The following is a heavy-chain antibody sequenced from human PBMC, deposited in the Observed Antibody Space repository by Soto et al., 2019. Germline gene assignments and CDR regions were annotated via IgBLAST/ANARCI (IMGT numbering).Heavy chain of an antibody. V-gene: IGHV1-2*02. J-gene: IGHJ5*02. D-gene: IGHD6-6*01. CDR1: GFSFTVYY. CDR2: INAHSGGT. Sequence: ASVKVSCKASGFSFTVYYIHCLLQSPLQCLEWMGCINAHSGGTEYAQKFQGRVTLTRDTSISTAYMTLSSLRSDDTAIYYCAKDLTRQLAYWLDPWGQGTQVTVSS. CDR3: AKDLTRQLAYWLDP.